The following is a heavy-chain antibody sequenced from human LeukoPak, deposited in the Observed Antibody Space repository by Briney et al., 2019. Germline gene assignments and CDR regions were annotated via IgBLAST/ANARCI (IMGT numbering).Heavy chain of an antibody. CDR1: RFTFSSYA. CDR2: ISGSGGST. Sequence: GGSLRLSCAASRFTFSSYAMTWVRQAPGKGLEWVSAISGSGGSTYYADSVKGRFTISRDNSKSTLYLQMNSLRAEDTAVYYCAKADKTSITMIVVVNDYWGQGTLVTVSS. J-gene: IGHJ4*02. CDR3: AKADKTSITMIVVVNDY. V-gene: IGHV3-23*01. D-gene: IGHD3-22*01.